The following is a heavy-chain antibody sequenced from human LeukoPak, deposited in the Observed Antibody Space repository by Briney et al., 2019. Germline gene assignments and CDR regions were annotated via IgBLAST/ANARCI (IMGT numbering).Heavy chain of an antibody. Sequence: GGSLRLSCAGSGFTFSNYWMYWVRQAPGKGLVWVSHVDAHGGSRTYADSVKGRFTISRDNDKKTMYLQMSSLRAEDTAVYYCVRGPSFYYYYYDMDVWGQGTTVTVSS. CDR2: VDAHGGSR. CDR3: VRGPSFYYYYYDMDV. D-gene: IGHD6-6*01. CDR1: GFTFSNYW. J-gene: IGHJ6*02. V-gene: IGHV3-74*01.